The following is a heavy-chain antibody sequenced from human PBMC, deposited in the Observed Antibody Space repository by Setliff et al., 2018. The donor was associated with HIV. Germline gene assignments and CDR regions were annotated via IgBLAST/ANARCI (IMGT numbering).Heavy chain of an antibody. J-gene: IGHJ4*02. CDR3: ARARSDWYNVRPYYFDL. CDR1: GASFVGDNH. V-gene: IGHV4-30-4*01. D-gene: IGHD6-19*01. Sequence: SETLSLTCAVSGASFVGDNHWSWIRQTPERGLEWIAYFMYTDIHYVNYLNYRNPSLASRLSITVDKSKNQFSLTLSSVTAADTAVYYCARARSDWYNVRPYYFDLWGQGTPVTVSS. CDR2: FMYTDIHYVNYLN.